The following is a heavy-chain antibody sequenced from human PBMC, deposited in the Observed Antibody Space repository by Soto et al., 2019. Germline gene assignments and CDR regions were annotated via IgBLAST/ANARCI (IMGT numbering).Heavy chain of an antibody. CDR2: ISYDGSDK. D-gene: IGHD6-19*01. CDR3: GKFSDIEVPGMGDWFDP. Sequence: QVQLEESGGGVVQPGRSLRLSCKASGFTFTSYGMYWVRQAPGKGLEWVALISYDGSDKLYADSVEGRFTISRDNSKNTVYLQMNSLRIEDTAMYHCGKFSDIEVPGMGDWFDPWGQGTLVTVTS. V-gene: IGHV3-30*18. CDR1: GFTFTSYG. J-gene: IGHJ5*02.